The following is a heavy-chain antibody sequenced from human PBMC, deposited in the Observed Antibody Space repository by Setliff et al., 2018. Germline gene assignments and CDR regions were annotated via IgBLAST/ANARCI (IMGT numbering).Heavy chain of an antibody. D-gene: IGHD5-12*01. V-gene: IGHV4-59*01. J-gene: IGHJ4*03. CDR1: GASIMEFY. Sequence: PSETLSLTCIVSGASIMEFYWSWVRQPQGKGMEWIGNLYSTGGTSHNPSVEDRVSISRDTSKNQFSLTVQSVTAADTAEYYCVRDIYFYGGYATGLGSFDTWGQGTLVTVAS. CDR2: LYSTGGT. CDR3: VRDIYFYGGYATGLGSFDT.